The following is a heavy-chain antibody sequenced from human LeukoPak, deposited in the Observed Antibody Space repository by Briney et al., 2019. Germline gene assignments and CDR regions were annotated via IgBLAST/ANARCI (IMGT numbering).Heavy chain of an antibody. V-gene: IGHV4-4*07. CDR1: GGSISTYY. CDR2: IYTSGST. D-gene: IGHD3-10*01. Sequence: SETLSLTCTVSGGSISTYYWSWIRQPAGKRLEWIGRIYTSGSTNYNPSLKSRVTISVDKSKNQFSLKLSSVTAADMAVYYCASSGLMRESFDYWGQGTLVTVSS. CDR3: ASSGLMRESFDY. J-gene: IGHJ4*02.